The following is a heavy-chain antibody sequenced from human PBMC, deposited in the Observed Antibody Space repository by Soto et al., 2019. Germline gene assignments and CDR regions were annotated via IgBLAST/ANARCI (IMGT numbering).Heavy chain of an antibody. D-gene: IGHD3-9*01. CDR1: GYSFTSYW. CDR3: ASSSTVLRYFDYYYMDV. V-gene: IGHV5-51*01. CDR2: IYPGDSDT. J-gene: IGHJ6*03. Sequence: GESLKISCKGSGYSFTSYWIGWVRQMPGKGLEWMGIIYPGDSDTRYSPSFQGQVTISADKSISTAYLQWSSLKASDTAMYYCASSSTVLRYFDYYYMDVWGKGTTVTVSS.